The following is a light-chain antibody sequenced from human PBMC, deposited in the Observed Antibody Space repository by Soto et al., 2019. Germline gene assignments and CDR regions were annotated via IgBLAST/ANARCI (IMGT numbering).Light chain of an antibody. V-gene: IGKV3-20*01. CDR1: QTVRNSY. J-gene: IGKJ2*01. CDR3: QQYDGSLPYT. Sequence: EIVLTQSPGTLSLSPGERATLSCRASQTVRNSYLAWYQQKPGQAPRLLIYGVSARATGIPDRFSGSGSGTDFTLTISRLEPKDFAVFYCQQYDGSLPYTFGQGTKLEIK. CDR2: GVS.